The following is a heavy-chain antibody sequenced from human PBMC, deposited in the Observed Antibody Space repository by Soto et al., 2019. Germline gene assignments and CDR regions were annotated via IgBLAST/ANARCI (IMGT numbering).Heavy chain of an antibody. CDR1: GFSLSTSGVG. CDR3: AHSREVGDPTWFDP. Sequence: QITLKESGPTLVKPTQTLTLTCTFSGFSLSTSGVGVAWIRQPPGKALEWLALIYWNDDKRYSPSLKSRLTITKDTSKNQVVLTMTNMDPVDTATYYCAHSREVGDPTWFDPWGQGTLVTVSS. J-gene: IGHJ5*02. D-gene: IGHD3-16*01. V-gene: IGHV2-5*01. CDR2: IYWNDDK.